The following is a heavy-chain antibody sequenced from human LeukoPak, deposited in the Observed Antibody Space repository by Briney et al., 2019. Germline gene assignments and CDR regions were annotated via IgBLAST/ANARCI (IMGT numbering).Heavy chain of an antibody. Sequence: GASVKVSCKVSGYTLTELSMHWVRQAPGKGLEWMGGFDPEDGETIYAQKFQGRVTMTEDTSTDTAYMELSSLRSEDTAVYYCATRGYSYGPGENYYYYYMDVWGKGTTVTVSS. CDR3: ATRGYSYGPGENYYYYYMDV. CDR2: FDPEDGET. D-gene: IGHD5-18*01. J-gene: IGHJ6*03. CDR1: GYTLTELS. V-gene: IGHV1-24*01.